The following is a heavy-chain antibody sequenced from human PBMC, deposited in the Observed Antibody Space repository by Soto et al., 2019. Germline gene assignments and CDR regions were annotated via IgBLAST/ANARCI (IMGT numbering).Heavy chain of an antibody. Sequence: PSETLSLTCTVSGGSISSHYWSWVRQAPGKGLEWIGHIYYRGSTSYNPSLRSRSTISVDTSNNQFSLKLNSVTTADTAVYYCARDGREASGRDVWGQGTKVTVSS. CDR3: ARDGREASGRDV. CDR2: IYYRGST. CDR1: GGSISSHY. D-gene: IGHD1-26*01. J-gene: IGHJ6*02. V-gene: IGHV4-59*11.